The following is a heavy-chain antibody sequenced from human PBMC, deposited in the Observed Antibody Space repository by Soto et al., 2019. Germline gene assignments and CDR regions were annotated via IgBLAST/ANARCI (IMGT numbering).Heavy chain of an antibody. V-gene: IGHV3-23*01. D-gene: IGHD1-1*01. Sequence: GGSLRLSCAASGFTFTNFAMSWVRQAPGKGLEWVSAISGSGAGTYFADSVKGRFTISRDNSKNTLYLQMNSVRAEDTDAYYCEKENKVTRNGYNWFDPWGQRTLVPVSS. CDR2: ISGSGAGT. CDR3: EKENKVTRNGYNWFDP. CDR1: GFTFTNFA. J-gene: IGHJ5*02.